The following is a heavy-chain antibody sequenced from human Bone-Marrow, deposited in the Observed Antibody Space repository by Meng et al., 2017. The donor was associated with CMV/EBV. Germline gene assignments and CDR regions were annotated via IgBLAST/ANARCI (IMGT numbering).Heavy chain of an antibody. J-gene: IGHJ5*02. Sequence: GESLKISCAASGFTFSSYSMNWVRQAPGKGLEWVAVIWYDGSNKYYADSVKGRFTISRDNSKNTLYLQMNSLRAEDTAVYYCAKDGREIRSSDPSPSSNWFDPWGQGTLVTVSS. V-gene: IGHV3-33*06. CDR3: AKDGREIRSSDPSPSSNWFDP. D-gene: IGHD3-9*01. CDR2: IWYDGSNK. CDR1: GFTFSSYS.